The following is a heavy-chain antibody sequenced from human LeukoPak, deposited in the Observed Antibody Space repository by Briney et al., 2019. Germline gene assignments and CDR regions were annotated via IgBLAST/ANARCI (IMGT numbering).Heavy chain of an antibody. CDR2: IYYSGNT. CDR1: GVSISSSNSY. CDR3: ARITCGGDCRAHYYHYYMDV. V-gene: IGHV4-39*01. J-gene: IGHJ6*03. D-gene: IGHD2-21*02. Sequence: SETLSLTCTVSGVSISSSNSYWGWIRQPPGKGLEWIGGIYYSGNTYYNASLKSQVSISIDTSKNQFSLRLTSVTAADTAVYYCARITCGGDCRAHYYHYYMDVWGKGTRVTISS.